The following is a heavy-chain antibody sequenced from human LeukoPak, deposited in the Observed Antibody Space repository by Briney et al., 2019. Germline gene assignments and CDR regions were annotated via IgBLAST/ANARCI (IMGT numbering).Heavy chain of an antibody. J-gene: IGHJ4*02. CDR2: IYYSGST. CDR1: GGSISSGSYY. Sequence: SETLSLTCTVSGGSISSGSYYWSRIRQPPGKGLEWIGSIYYSGSTYYNPSLKSRVTISVDTSKNQFSLKLSSVTAADTAVYYCARAREMATIGYWGQGTLVTVSS. V-gene: IGHV4-39*07. CDR3: ARAREMATIGY. D-gene: IGHD5-24*01.